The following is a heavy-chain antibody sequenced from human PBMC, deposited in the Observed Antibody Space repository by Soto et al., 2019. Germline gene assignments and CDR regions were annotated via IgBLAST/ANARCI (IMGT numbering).Heavy chain of an antibody. Sequence: GSLRLSCAASGFTFSNAWMSWVRQAPGKGLEWVGRIKSKTDGGTTDYAAPVKGRFTISRDDSKNTLYLQMNSLKTEDTAVYYCTTGASDYGDYFYYWGQGTLVTVSS. V-gene: IGHV3-15*01. D-gene: IGHD4-17*01. CDR3: TTGASDYGDYFYY. CDR2: IKSKTDGGTT. J-gene: IGHJ4*02. CDR1: GFTFSNAW.